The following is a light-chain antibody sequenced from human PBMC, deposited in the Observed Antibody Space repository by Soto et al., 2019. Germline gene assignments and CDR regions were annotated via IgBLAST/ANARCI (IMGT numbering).Light chain of an antibody. J-gene: IGLJ1*01. Sequence: QSVLTQPPSVSGSPGQSVTISCSGTSSDVGSYNHVSWYQQAPGTAPKLMIYEVSNRPSGVPDRFSGSKSGNTASLTISGLQPEDEADYYCYSFTTSDTYVFGTGTKVTV. CDR3: YSFTTSDTYV. V-gene: IGLV2-18*02. CDR2: EVS. CDR1: SSDVGSYNH.